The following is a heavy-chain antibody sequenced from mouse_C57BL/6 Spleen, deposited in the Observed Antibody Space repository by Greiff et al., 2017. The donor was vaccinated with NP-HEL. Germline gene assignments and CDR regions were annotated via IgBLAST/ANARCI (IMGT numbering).Heavy chain of an antibody. J-gene: IGHJ3*01. CDR1: GYTFTSYW. V-gene: IGHV1-50*01. Sequence: QVQLQQPGAELVKPGASVKLSCKASGYTFTSYWMQWVKQRPGQGLEWIGEIDPSDSYTNYNQKFKGKATLTVDTSSSTAYMQLSSLTSEDSAVYYCARYYSNYDGFAYWGQGTLVTVSA. CDR3: ARYYSNYDGFAY. D-gene: IGHD2-5*01. CDR2: IDPSDSYT.